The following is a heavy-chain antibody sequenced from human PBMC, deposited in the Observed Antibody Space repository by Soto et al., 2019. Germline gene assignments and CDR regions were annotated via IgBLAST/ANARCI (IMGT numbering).Heavy chain of an antibody. CDR2: IYPTGGRT. D-gene: IGHD5-18*01. V-gene: IGHV1-46*03. CDR3: ARELPEGYNFDY. Sequence: QVQLVQSGAELKNPGASVKISCKTSGYTFTSYYLHWMRQAPGQGLEWMGIIYPTGGRTSYTQKFQGGVTMTRDTSTSTVYMELSSLTSEDTAVYYCARELPEGYNFDYWGQGTLVTVSS. CDR1: GYTFTSYY. J-gene: IGHJ4*02.